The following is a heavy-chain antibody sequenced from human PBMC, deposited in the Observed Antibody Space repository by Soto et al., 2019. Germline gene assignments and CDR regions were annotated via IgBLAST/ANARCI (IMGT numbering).Heavy chain of an antibody. J-gene: IGHJ4*02. CDR2: IYSGGTT. CDR1: GFTVSSNY. D-gene: IGHD3-10*01. CDR3: ARDLRSNSY. V-gene: IGHV3-53*01. Sequence: SLRLSCAASGFTVSSNYMSWVRQAPGKGLEWVSVIYSGGTTYYADSVRGRFTISRDNSKNTLYLQMHGLTADDTAVYYCARDLRSNSYWGQGTLVTVSS.